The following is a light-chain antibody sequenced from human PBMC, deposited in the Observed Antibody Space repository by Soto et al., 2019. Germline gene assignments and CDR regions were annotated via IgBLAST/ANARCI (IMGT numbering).Light chain of an antibody. Sequence: DIQLTQSPSSLSASVGDSVTITCQASQNIRNYLNWYQHKLGKAPRLLISDASHLEPGVPSSFSATGSGTEFTLTISDLQPGDRATYFCQQSDELPYTVGGGTRLEI. CDR2: DAS. CDR1: QNIRNY. V-gene: IGKV1-33*01. J-gene: IGKJ2*01. CDR3: QQSDELPYT.